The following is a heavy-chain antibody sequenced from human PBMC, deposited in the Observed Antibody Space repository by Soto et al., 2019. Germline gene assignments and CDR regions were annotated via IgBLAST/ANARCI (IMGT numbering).Heavy chain of an antibody. V-gene: IGHV3-15*07. D-gene: IGHD3-3*01. CDR2: IKSKTDGGTT. J-gene: IGHJ6*02. Sequence: EVQLVESGGGLVKPGGSLRLSCAASGFTFSNAWMNWVRQAPGKGLEWVGRIKSKTDGGTTDYAAPMKGRFTISRDDSKNTLYLQMNSLKTEDTAVYYCTTVKDYDFWSGYANYYGMDVWGQGTTVTVSS. CDR1: GFTFSNAW. CDR3: TTVKDYDFWSGYANYYGMDV.